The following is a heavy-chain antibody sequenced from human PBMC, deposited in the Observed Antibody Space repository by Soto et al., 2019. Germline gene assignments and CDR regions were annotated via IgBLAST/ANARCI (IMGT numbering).Heavy chain of an antibody. V-gene: IGHV3-30*03. D-gene: IGHD7-27*01. J-gene: IGHJ6*02. CDR3: ATYTGSPALDV. CDR1: GFNFSSYG. Sequence: GGSLRLSCAASGFNFSSYGMHWVRQAPGKGLEWVAVITYDGSNKHYADSVKGRFTISRDNTKNSVYLQMNSLRVEDTGIYYCATYTGSPALDVWGQGTTVTVSS. CDR2: ITYDGSNK.